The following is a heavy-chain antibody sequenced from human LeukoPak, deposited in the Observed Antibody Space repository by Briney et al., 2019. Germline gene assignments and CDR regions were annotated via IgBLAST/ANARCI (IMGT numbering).Heavy chain of an antibody. D-gene: IGHD1-26*01. CDR1: GFTFSTYW. CDR2: ISTDGKNT. CDR3: ARDRELSGAYYMDV. Sequence: GGSLRLSCAASGFTFSTYWMHWVRQAPGKGLVWVSRISTDGKNTIYADSVKGRFTISRDNANNMLFLQMNSLRGDNTAVFYCARDRELSGAYYMDVWGKGTTVTVSS. V-gene: IGHV3-74*01. J-gene: IGHJ6*03.